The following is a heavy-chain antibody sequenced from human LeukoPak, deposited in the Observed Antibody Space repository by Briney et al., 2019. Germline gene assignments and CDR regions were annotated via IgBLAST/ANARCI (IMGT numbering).Heavy chain of an antibody. CDR1: GGTFSSYA. J-gene: IGHJ4*02. D-gene: IGHD6-13*01. Sequence: SVKVSCKASGGTFSSYAISWVRQAPGQGLEWMGGIIPIFGTANYAQKFQGRVTITADESTSTAYMELSSLRSEDTAVYYCARDLGSGSSWYGGYFDYWGQGTLVTVSS. CDR3: ARDLGSGSSWYGGYFDY. V-gene: IGHV1-69*13. CDR2: IIPIFGTA.